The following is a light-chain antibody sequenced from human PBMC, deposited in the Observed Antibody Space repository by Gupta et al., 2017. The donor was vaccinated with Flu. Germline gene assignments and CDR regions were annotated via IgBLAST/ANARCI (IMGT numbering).Light chain of an antibody. Sequence: QSALTQPASVSGSPGQSITISCTGTSSDVGAYKYVSWYQQHPGKAPKLVIFKVSNRPSGVSNRFSGSKSGNTASLTISGLQAEDEADYYCNSYTSSSTRVFGTGTKVTVL. CDR1: SSDVGAYKY. V-gene: IGLV2-14*01. CDR3: NSYTSSSTRV. J-gene: IGLJ1*01. CDR2: KVS.